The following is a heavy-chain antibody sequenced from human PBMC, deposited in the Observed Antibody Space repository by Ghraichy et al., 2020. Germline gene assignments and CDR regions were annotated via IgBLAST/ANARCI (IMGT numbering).Heavy chain of an antibody. CDR2: INHSGST. Sequence: SETLSLTCAVYGGSFSGYYWSWIRQPPGKGLEWIGEINHSGSTNYNPSLKSRVTISVDTSKNQFSLKLSSVTAADTAVYYCARGSIPGIAARRRDAFDIWGQGTMVTVSS. CDR1: GGSFSGYY. V-gene: IGHV4-34*01. D-gene: IGHD6-6*01. CDR3: ARGSIPGIAARRRDAFDI. J-gene: IGHJ3*02.